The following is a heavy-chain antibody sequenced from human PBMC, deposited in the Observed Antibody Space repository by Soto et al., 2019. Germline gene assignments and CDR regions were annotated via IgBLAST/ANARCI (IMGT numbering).Heavy chain of an antibody. J-gene: IGHJ4*02. CDR1: GFTFSSYA. V-gene: IGHV3-30-3*01. Sequence: GGSLRLSCAASGFTFSSYAMHWVRQAPGKGLEWVAVISYDGSNKYYADSVKGRFTISRDNSKNTLYLQMNSLRAEDTAVYYCARVADYGDFLDYWGQGTLVTVSS. CDR2: ISYDGSNK. CDR3: ARVADYGDFLDY. D-gene: IGHD4-17*01.